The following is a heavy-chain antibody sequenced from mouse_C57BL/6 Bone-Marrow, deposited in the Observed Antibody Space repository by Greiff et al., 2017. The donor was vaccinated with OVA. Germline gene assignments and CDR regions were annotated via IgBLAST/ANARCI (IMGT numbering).Heavy chain of an antibody. CDR1: GYTFTSYG. Sequence: QVQLKESGAELARPGASVKLSCKASGYTFTSYGISWVKQRTGQGLEWIGEIYPRSGNTYYNEKFKGKATLTADKSSSTAYMELRSLTSEDSAVYFCAREATVVAPFDYWGQGTTLTVSS. J-gene: IGHJ2*01. CDR3: AREATVVAPFDY. D-gene: IGHD1-1*01. CDR2: IYPRSGNT. V-gene: IGHV1-81*01.